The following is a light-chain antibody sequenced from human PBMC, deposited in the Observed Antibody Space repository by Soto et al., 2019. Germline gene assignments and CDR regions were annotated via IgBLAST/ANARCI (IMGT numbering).Light chain of an antibody. Sequence: SYELTQPPSVSVAPGKTARITCGGNNIGSKSVHWYQQKPGQAPVLVIYYDSDRPSGIPERFSGSKSGNTATLTSSRVEAGDEADYYCQVWDSGSDHVVFGGGTKLTVL. CDR3: QVWDSGSDHVV. CDR2: YDS. J-gene: IGLJ2*01. V-gene: IGLV3-21*04. CDR1: NIGSKS.